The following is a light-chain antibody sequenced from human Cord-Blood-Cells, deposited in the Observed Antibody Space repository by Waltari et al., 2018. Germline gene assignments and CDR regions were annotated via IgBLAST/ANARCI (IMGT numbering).Light chain of an antibody. CDR1: QSVSSN. J-gene: IGKJ4*01. CDR3: QQYNNWPPLT. CDR2: GAS. V-gene: IGKV3-15*01. Sequence: EIVMTQSPATLSVSPGERATLSCGASQSVSSNLAWYQQKPGQAPRRLIYGASTRASGIPARFSGSGSGTEFTLTISSLQSEDFAVYYCQQYNNWPPLTFGGGTKVEIK.